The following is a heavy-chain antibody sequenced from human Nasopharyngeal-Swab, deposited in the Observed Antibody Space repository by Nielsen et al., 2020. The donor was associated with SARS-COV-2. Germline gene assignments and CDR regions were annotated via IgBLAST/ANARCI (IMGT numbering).Heavy chain of an antibody. CDR1: GFTFSSYW. D-gene: IGHD3-9*01. CDR3: ARDSGGLSIYRKEGDAFDI. Sequence: GESLKISCAASGFTFSSYWMSWVRQAPGKGLEWVANIKQDGSEKYYVDSVKGRFTISRDNAKNSLYLQMNSLRAEDTAVYYCARDSGGLSIYRKEGDAFDIWGQGTMVTVSS. CDR2: IKQDGSEK. J-gene: IGHJ3*02. V-gene: IGHV3-7*01.